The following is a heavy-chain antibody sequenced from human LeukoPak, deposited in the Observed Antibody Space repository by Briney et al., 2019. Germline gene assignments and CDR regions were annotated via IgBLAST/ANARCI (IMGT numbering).Heavy chain of an antibody. CDR2: ITPILGIA. CDR1: GGTFSSYA. V-gene: IGHV1-69*04. CDR3: ARAPYYYDSSIYYYYYYGMDV. J-gene: IGHJ6*02. Sequence: SVKVSCKASGGTFSSYAISWVRQAPGQGLEWMGRITPILGIANYAQKFQGRVTITADKSTSAAYMELSSLRSEDTAVYYCARAPYYYDSSIYYYYYYGMDVWGQGTTVTVSS. D-gene: IGHD3-22*01.